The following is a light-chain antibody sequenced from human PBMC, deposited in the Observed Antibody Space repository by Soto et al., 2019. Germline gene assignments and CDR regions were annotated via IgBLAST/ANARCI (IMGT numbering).Light chain of an antibody. CDR3: MQALQTPWT. J-gene: IGKJ1*01. V-gene: IGKV1-39*01. Sequence: DIQMTQSPSSLSASVGDRVTISCRASQTITTYLNWYQQKPGKAPQLLIYGASILQSGVPDRFSGSGSGTDFTLKISRVEAEDVGVYYCMQALQTPWTFGQGTKVEIK. CDR1: QTITTY. CDR2: GAS.